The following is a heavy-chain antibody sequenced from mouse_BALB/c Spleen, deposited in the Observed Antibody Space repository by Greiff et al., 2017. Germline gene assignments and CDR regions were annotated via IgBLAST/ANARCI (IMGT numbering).Heavy chain of an antibody. J-gene: IGHJ1*01. CDR2: ISTGGGST. V-gene: IGHV5-12-2*01. D-gene: IGHD1-1*01. CDR1: GFTFSSYT. CDR3: ARGGTTVVPYWYFDV. Sequence: DVMLVESGGGLVQPGGSLKLSCAASGFTFSSYTMSWVRQTPEKRLEWVAYISTGGGSTYYPDTVKGRFTISRDNAKNTLYLQMSSLKSEDTAMYYCARGGTTVVPYWYFDVWGAGTTVTVSA.